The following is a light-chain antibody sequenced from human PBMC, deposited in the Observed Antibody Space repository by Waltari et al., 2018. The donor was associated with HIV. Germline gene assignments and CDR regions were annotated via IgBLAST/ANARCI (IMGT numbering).Light chain of an antibody. CDR2: WAS. Sequence: DIVMTQSPNSLAVSLGERATINCRSSRSILYSSNNQNYLAWYQQKPGQSPKVLIYWASTRASGVPDRFSGSGSGTNFSLTISSLQSDDVALYYCQQYYTIGPTFGGGTKVEI. J-gene: IGKJ4*01. V-gene: IGKV4-1*01. CDR3: QQYYTIGPT. CDR1: RSILYSSNNQNY.